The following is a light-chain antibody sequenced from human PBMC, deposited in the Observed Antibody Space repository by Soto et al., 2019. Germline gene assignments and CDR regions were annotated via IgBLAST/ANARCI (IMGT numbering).Light chain of an antibody. CDR2: DVS. J-gene: IGLJ1*01. CDR3: GSYASSSTLYV. V-gene: IGLV2-14*01. Sequence: TQPASVSGSPGQSITISCAGTSSDVGGYNYVSWYQQHSGKAPKLMIYDVSNRPSGVSNRFSGSKSGNTASLTISGLQAEDEADYYCGSYASSSTLYVFGTGTKVTVL. CDR1: SSDVGGYNY.